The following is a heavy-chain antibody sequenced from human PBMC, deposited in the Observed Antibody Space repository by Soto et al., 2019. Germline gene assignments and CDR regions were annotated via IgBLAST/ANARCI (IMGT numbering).Heavy chain of an antibody. CDR1: GFTLSGYW. J-gene: IGHJ3*02. CDR3: LITTSAFDI. D-gene: IGHD4-4*01. V-gene: IGHV3-7*01. CDR2: IKKDGSEI. Sequence: EVQLVESGGGLVQPGGSLRLSCAASGFTLSGYWMSWVGQAPGKGLEWWANIKKDGSEIYYVDSVKGRFTISRDNAKNSLFLQMNSLRAEDTAVYYCLITTSAFDIWGQGTLVTVSS.